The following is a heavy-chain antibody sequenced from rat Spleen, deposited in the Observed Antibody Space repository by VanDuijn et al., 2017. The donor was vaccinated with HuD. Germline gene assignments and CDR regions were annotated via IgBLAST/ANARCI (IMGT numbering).Heavy chain of an antibody. CDR3: ARGWERFAY. CDR2: ILTGGNT. J-gene: IGHJ3*01. D-gene: IGHD5-1*01. Sequence: QVQLKESGPGLVQPSQTLSLTCTVSGFSLTSYTISWVRQPPGKGLEWIAAILTGGNTYYNPALNSRLSISRDTSKSQVFLKMNILQTEDTAMYFCARGWERFAYWGQGTLVTVSS. CDR1: GFSLTSYT. V-gene: IGHV2-6*01.